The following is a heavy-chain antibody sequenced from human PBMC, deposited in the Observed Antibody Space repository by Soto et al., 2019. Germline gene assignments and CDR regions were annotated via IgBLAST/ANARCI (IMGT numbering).Heavy chain of an antibody. D-gene: IGHD6-13*01. V-gene: IGHV3-23*01. CDR1: GFTFSNYA. CDR3: AKDRIAATGSERDYYYYGMDV. CDR2: ISGSGGST. Sequence: GRSLRLSCAASGFTFSNYAMSWVRQAPGRGLEWVSVISGSGGSTYYADSVKGRFTISRDNSKNTLYLQMNSLRAEDTAVYYCAKDRIAATGSERDYYYYGMDVWGQGTTVTVSS. J-gene: IGHJ6*02.